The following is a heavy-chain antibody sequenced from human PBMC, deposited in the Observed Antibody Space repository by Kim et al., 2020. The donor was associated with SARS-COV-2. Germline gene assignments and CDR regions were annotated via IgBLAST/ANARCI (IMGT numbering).Heavy chain of an antibody. Sequence: GGSLRLSCLASGFIFSSQSMNWVRQAPGKGLEWVSYINDSGGSKHYANFVRGRFTISRDNVKNSVYLQMNDLTDGDTAIYYCATDAVGFRESLSPASWSQGILVTVSS. CDR2: INDSGGSK. CDR1: GFIFSSQS. CDR3: ATDAVGFRESLSPAS. V-gene: IGHV3-48*02. D-gene: IGHD3-10*01. J-gene: IGHJ4*02.